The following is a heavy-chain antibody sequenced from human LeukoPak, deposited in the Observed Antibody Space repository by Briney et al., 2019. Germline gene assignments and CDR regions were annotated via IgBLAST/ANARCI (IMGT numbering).Heavy chain of an antibody. CDR2: IYYSGST. J-gene: IGHJ3*02. D-gene: IGHD2-15*01. V-gene: IGHV4-39*07. Sequence: SETLSPTCTVSGGSISSSSYYWGWIRQPPGKGLEWIGSIYYSGSTYYNPSLKSRVTISVDTSKNQFSLKLSSVTAADTAVYYCARDRGCSGGSCYSWKVDDAFDIWGQGTMVTVSS. CDR1: GGSISSSSYY. CDR3: ARDRGCSGGSCYSWKVDDAFDI.